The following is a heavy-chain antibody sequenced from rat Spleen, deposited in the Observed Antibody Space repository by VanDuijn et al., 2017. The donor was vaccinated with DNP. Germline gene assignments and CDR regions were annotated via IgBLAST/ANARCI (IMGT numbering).Heavy chain of an antibody. V-gene: IGHV5-29*01. Sequence: EVQLVESDGGLVQPGRSLKLSCAASGFTFSDYYMAWVRQAPTKGLEWVATITYDGSSTYYRDSVKGRFTISRDIAKNTQYLQMDSLRSEDTATYFCVRQRHSYDGTYYWYFDFWGPGTMVTVSS. CDR3: VRQRHSYDGTYYWYFDF. D-gene: IGHD1-12*02. CDR1: GFTFSDYY. CDR2: ITYDGSST. J-gene: IGHJ1*01.